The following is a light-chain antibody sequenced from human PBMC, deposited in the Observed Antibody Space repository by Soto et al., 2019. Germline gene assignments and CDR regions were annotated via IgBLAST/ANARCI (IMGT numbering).Light chain of an antibody. CDR3: SSYTSSSTYV. Sequence: QSVLTQPASVSGSPGQSITVSCTGTNTDVGGYNYVSWYQQHPGKAPKLMIYEVSNRPSGVSNRFSGSKSGNTASLTISGLQAEDEADYYCSSYTSSSTYVFGTGTKLTV. J-gene: IGLJ1*01. CDR2: EVS. CDR1: NTDVGGYNY. V-gene: IGLV2-14*01.